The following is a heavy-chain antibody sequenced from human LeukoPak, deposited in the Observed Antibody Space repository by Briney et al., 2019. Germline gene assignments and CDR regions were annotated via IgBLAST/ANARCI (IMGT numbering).Heavy chain of an antibody. D-gene: IGHD3-10*01. CDR2: ISWNSGSI. Sequence: PGGSLRLSCAASGFTFDDYAMHWVRHAPGKGLEWVSGISWNSGSIGYADSVKGRFTISRDNAKNSLYLQMNSLRAEDTALYYCAKDMARITMVRGLGAFDIWGQGTMVTVSS. J-gene: IGHJ3*02. CDR3: AKDMARITMVRGLGAFDI. V-gene: IGHV3-9*01. CDR1: GFTFDDYA.